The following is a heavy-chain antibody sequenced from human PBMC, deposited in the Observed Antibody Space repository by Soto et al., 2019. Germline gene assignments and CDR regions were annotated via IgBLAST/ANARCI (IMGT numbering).Heavy chain of an antibody. CDR3: ARDNGITMIVVAMGVYGMDV. V-gene: IGHV1-18*04. CDR1: GYTFTSYG. Sequence: ASGKCSCKASGYTFTSYGISWVRQAHGQGLEWMGWISAYNSNTNYAQKLQGRVPMTTDTSTSTADMELRSLRSDNTAVYYCARDNGITMIVVAMGVYGMDVWDQGTTVTACS. J-gene: IGHJ6*02. CDR2: ISAYNSNT. D-gene: IGHD3-22*01.